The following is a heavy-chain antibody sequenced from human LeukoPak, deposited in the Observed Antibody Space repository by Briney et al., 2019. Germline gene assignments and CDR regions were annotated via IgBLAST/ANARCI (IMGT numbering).Heavy chain of an antibody. CDR3: ARGTYYYDSSGSPNNWFDP. Sequence: GGSLRLSCEGSAFFFSGHWMNWVRQTPGKGLEWVASIKEDGSVRQYVDSVKGRFSISRDNTKGSLFPQLNSLRAEDTAVYYCARGTYYYDSSGSPNNWFDPWGQGTLVTVSS. D-gene: IGHD3-22*01. V-gene: IGHV3-7*03. CDR2: IKEDGSVR. CDR1: AFFFSGHW. J-gene: IGHJ5*02.